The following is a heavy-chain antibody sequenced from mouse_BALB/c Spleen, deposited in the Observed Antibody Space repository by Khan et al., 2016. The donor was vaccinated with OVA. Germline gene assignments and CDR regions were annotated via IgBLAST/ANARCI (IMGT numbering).Heavy chain of an antibody. D-gene: IGHD1-1*01. J-gene: IGHJ1*01. Sequence: EVELVESGGGLVKPGGSLKLSCAASGFTFSSYAMSWVRQTPEKRLEWVATISSGGNYTYYPDSVKGRFTISRDNANNTLYLQMSSLRSEDTAIYYCTRPPITTVVATSYWFFDVWGAGTTVTVSS. CDR2: ISSGGNYT. CDR1: GFTFSSYA. CDR3: TRPPITTVVATSYWFFDV. V-gene: IGHV5-9-3*01.